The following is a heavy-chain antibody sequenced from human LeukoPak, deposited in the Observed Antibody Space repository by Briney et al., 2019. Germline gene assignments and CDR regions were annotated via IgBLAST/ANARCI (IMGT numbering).Heavy chain of an antibody. CDR3: TRDRPPIAARRSWFDP. CDR1: GFTFGDYA. V-gene: IGHV3-49*04. D-gene: IGHD6-6*01. Sequence: GRSLRLSCAASGFTFGDYAMSWVRQAPGKGLEWVGFIRSKAYGGTTEYAASVKGRFTISRDDSKSIAYLQMNSLKTEDTAVYYCTRDRPPIAARRSWFDPWGQGTLVTVSS. J-gene: IGHJ5*02. CDR2: IRSKAYGGTT.